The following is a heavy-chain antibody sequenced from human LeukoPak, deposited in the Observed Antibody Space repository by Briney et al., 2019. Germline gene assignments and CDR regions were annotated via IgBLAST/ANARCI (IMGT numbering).Heavy chain of an antibody. Sequence: ASVKVSCKASGYSFTDYYIHWMRQARGQGLEWMGWINPDSGGPNYAQKFQGRVTMTRDTSIRTVYMELSRLTFDDAAVHYCAREARAGNWFDPWGQGTLVTVSS. CDR1: GYSFTDYY. V-gene: IGHV1-2*02. J-gene: IGHJ5*02. CDR2: INPDSGGP. D-gene: IGHD5-12*01. CDR3: AREARAGNWFDP.